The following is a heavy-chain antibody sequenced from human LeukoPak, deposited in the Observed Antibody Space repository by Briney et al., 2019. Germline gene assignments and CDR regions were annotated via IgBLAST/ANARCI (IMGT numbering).Heavy chain of an antibody. CDR1: GFTFSSYG. Sequence: PGGSLRLSCAASGFTFSSYGMHWVRQAPGKGLEWVAVISYDGSNKYYADSVKGRFTISRDNSKNTLYLQMNSLRAEDTAVYYCAKDLSDSTVALDYWGQGTLVTVSS. CDR2: ISYDGSNK. D-gene: IGHD4-23*01. CDR3: AKDLSDSTVALDY. V-gene: IGHV3-30*18. J-gene: IGHJ4*02.